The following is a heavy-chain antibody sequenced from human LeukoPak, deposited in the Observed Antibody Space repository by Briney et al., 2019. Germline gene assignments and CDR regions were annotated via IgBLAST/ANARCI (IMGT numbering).Heavy chain of an antibody. Sequence: SGTLSLTCAVSGGSISSLNWWSWVRQSPEKGLEWIGEVYHSGSTNYNPSLKSRVGISVDKSTNQFSLRLRSVIAADTAVYYCARGVGTPHAFDIWGQGTAVTVSS. CDR2: VYHSGST. D-gene: IGHD4-23*01. CDR3: ARGVGTPHAFDI. J-gene: IGHJ3*02. CDR1: GGSISSLNW. V-gene: IGHV4-4*02.